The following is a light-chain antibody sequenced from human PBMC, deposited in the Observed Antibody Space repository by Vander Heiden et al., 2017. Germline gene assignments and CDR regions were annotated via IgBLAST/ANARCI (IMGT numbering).Light chain of an antibody. V-gene: IGLV2-14*03. Sequence: QSALTQPASVSGSPGQSITISCTGSSSDIGGYNYVSWYQQHPGKAPKLMIHDVSDRPSGVSNRFSGSKSGNTASLTISGLQAEDEADYDCCSYTSSSTLYGCGTGTKV. CDR2: DVS. CDR3: CSYTSSSTLYG. CDR1: SSDIGGYNY. J-gene: IGLJ1*01.